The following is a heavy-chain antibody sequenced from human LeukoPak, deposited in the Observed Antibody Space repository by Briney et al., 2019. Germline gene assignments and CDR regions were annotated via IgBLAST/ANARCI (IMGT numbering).Heavy chain of an antibody. CDR1: GFTFSSYG. V-gene: IGHV3-48*01. Sequence: GGSLRLSCAASGFTFSSYGMNWVRQAPGKGLEWVSYISSSSSTIYYADSVKGRFTISRDNAKNSLYLQMNSLRAEDTAVYYCARAGGALFRYLDYWGQGTLVTVSS. J-gene: IGHJ4*02. D-gene: IGHD1-26*01. CDR2: ISSSSSTI. CDR3: ARAGGALFRYLDY.